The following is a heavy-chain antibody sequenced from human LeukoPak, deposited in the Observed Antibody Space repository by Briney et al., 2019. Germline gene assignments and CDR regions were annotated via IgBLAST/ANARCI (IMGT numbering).Heavy chain of an antibody. D-gene: IGHD3-22*01. CDR2: ISGSGGST. CDR3: AKVGGYYDSSGYYRNYYFDY. Sequence: GGSLRLSCAASGFTFSSYGMSWVRQAPGKGLEWVSAISGSGGSTYYADSVKGRFTISRDNSKNTLYLQMNSLRAEDTAVYYCAKVGGYYDSSGYYRNYYFDYWGQGTLVTVSS. CDR1: GFTFSSYG. J-gene: IGHJ4*02. V-gene: IGHV3-23*01.